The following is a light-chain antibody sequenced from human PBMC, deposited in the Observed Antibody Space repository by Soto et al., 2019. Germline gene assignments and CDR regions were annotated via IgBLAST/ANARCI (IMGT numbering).Light chain of an antibody. CDR3: QQYNNWCPVT. CDR2: GAS. J-gene: IGKJ1*01. V-gene: IGKV3-15*01. CDR1: QSVSSN. Sequence: EIVMTQSPATLSVSPGERATPSCRASQSVSSNLAWYQQKPGQAPRLLIYGASTRATGIPARFSGSGSETEFPLTISSLQSQDFAVYYCQQYNNWCPVTFGQGTKVEIK.